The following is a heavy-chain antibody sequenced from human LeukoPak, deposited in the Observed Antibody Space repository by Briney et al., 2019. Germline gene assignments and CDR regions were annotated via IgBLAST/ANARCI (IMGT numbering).Heavy chain of an antibody. V-gene: IGHV4-59*01. J-gene: IGHJ4*02. D-gene: IGHD6-19*01. Sequence: SETLSLTCKVSGGSISSYYWSWIRQPPGKGVEWIGYIHSSGSTHYNPSLKSRVTLSVDTSKNQFSLKLRSVTAADTAVYYCAREEGSTGWYDYFEFWGRGALVTVSS. CDR2: IHSSGST. CDR1: GGSISSYY. CDR3: AREEGSTGWYDYFEF.